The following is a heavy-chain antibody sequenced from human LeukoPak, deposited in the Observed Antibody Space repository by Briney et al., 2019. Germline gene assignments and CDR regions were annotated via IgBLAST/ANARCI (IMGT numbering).Heavy chain of an antibody. J-gene: IGHJ4*02. V-gene: IGHV3-30*04. D-gene: IGHD6-19*01. CDR1: GFTFSSYA. CDR2: ISYDGSNK. CDR3: ARGLRSGWNFDY. Sequence: GGSLRLSCAASGFTFSSYAMHWVRQAPGKGLEWVAVISYDGSNKYYADSVKGRFTISRDNSKNTLYLQMNSLRAEDTAVYYCARGLRSGWNFDYWGQGTLVTVSS.